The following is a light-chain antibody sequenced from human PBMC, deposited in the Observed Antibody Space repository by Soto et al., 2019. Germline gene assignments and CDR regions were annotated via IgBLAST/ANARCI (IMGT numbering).Light chain of an antibody. Sequence: LSSSTLSVSPGETDTLSCRASQRVGINLAWYQQKPGQAPRLLIYSASTRASGIPDRFSGSGSGTDFTLIINRLEPEDVAIYYCQQYGGSPRITFGQGTRLEIK. J-gene: IGKJ5*01. V-gene: IGKV3-20*01. CDR2: SAS. CDR1: QRVGIN. CDR3: QQYGGSPRIT.